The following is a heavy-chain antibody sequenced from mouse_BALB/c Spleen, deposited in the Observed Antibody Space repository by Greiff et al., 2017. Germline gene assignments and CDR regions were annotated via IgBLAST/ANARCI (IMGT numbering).Heavy chain of an antibody. V-gene: IGHV14-3*02. CDR1: GFNIKDTY. Sequence: VQLKESGAELVKPGASVKLSCTASGFNIKDTYMHWVKQRPEQGLEWIGRIDPANGNTKYDPKFQGKATITADTSSNTAYLQLSSLTSEDTAVYYCARPLLRLRYAMDYWGQGTSVTVSS. J-gene: IGHJ4*01. CDR2: IDPANGNT. CDR3: ARPLLRLRYAMDY. D-gene: IGHD1-2*01.